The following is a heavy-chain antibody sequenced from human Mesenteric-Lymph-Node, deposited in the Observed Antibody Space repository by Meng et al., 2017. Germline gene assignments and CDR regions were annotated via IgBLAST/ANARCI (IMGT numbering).Heavy chain of an antibody. Sequence: GSLRLSCAVYGGSFSGYYWSWIRQPPGKGLEWIGEINHSGSTNYNPSLKSRVTISVDTSKNQFSLKLSSVTAADTAVYYCVGFGELLGAFDIWGQGTMVTVSS. CDR2: INHSGST. CDR3: VGFGELLGAFDI. D-gene: IGHD3-10*01. V-gene: IGHV4-34*01. CDR1: GGSFSGYY. J-gene: IGHJ3*02.